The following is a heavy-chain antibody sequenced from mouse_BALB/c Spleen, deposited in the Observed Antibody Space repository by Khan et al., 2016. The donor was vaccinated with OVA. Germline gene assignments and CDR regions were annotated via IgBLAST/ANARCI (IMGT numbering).Heavy chain of an antibody. V-gene: IGHV3-2*02. CDR1: GYSITSDYA. J-gene: IGHJ2*01. Sequence: EVELVESGPDLVKPSQSLSLTCTVTGYSITSDYAWNWIRQFPGNKLEWLGFISYSGNTNYNPSLKSRISITRDTSKNQFFLQLNSVTTEDTATYYCARICGGNFDYWGQGTTLTVSS. CDR3: ARICGGNFDY. CDR2: ISYSGNT.